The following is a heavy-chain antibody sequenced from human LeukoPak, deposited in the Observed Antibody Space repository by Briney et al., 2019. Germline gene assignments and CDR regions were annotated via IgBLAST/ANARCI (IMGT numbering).Heavy chain of an antibody. D-gene: IGHD6-13*01. J-gene: IGHJ4*02. Sequence: SETLSLTCTVSGGSINNYYWSWIRQPPGKGLEWIGYVYYSENANYNPSLKSRVTISVDTSKNQFSLKLSSVTAADTAVYYCARHPYSTYYFDYWGQGTLVTVSS. CDR1: GGSINNYY. CDR2: VYYSENA. V-gene: IGHV4-59*08. CDR3: ARHPYSTYYFDY.